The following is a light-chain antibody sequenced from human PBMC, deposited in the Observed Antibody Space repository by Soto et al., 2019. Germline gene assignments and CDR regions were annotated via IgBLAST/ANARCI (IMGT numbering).Light chain of an antibody. CDR3: QQYGDSPLT. V-gene: IGKV3-20*01. CDR2: GAS. Sequence: EVVLTQSPGTLSLSPGERATLSCRSSQNVYINSLAWYQQRTGQTPRLIIYGASTRAAAIPDRFSGSGSGADFALSIDGLEPEDVAMYYCQQYGDSPLTFGPGTKVDIK. J-gene: IGKJ3*01. CDR1: QNVYINS.